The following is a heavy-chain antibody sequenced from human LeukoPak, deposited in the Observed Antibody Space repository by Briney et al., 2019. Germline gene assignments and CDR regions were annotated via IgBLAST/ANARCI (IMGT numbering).Heavy chain of an antibody. V-gene: IGHV4-59*08. J-gene: IGHJ1*01. CDR1: GGSISNYY. D-gene: IGHD6-13*01. Sequence: SETLSLTCTVSGGSISNYYWSWIRQPPGKGLECIGYIYYSGSTIYNPSLKSRVTISVDTSKNQFSLKLSSVTATDTAVYYCARHGGYSSPYLHWGQGTLVTVSS. CDR3: ARHGGYSSPYLH. CDR2: IYYSGST.